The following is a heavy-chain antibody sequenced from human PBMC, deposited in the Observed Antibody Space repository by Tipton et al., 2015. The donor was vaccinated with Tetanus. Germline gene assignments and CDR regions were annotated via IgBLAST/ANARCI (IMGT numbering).Heavy chain of an antibody. CDR2: ISYDGSNK. Sequence: SLRLSCAASGFTFSSYAMHWVRQAPGKGLEWVAVISYDGSNKYYADSVKGRFTISRDNSKNTLYLQMNSLTAEDTAVYYCASLYYYGSGSPIDYWGQGTLVTVSS. CDR1: GFTFSSYA. V-gene: IGHV3-30-3*01. CDR3: ASLYYYGSGSPIDY. D-gene: IGHD3-10*01. J-gene: IGHJ4*02.